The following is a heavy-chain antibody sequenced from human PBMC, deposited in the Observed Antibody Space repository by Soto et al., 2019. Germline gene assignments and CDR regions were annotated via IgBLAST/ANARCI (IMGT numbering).Heavy chain of an antibody. V-gene: IGHV5-10-1*01. CDR3: ARQIYDSDKGTNFHEYFDA. CDR1: GYSFAGYW. J-gene: IGHJ4*02. D-gene: IGHD2-8*01. Sequence: GESLKISCKGSGYSFAGYWITWVRQKPGKGLEWMGRIDPSDSQTYYSPSFRGHVTISATKSITTVSLQWSSLRASGTAMYYCARQIYDSDKGTNFHEYFDAWGQGTRVIVSS. CDR2: IDPSDSQT.